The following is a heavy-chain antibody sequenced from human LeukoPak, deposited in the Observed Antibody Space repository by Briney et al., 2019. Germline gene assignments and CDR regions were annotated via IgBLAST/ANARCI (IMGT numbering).Heavy chain of an antibody. D-gene: IGHD3-22*01. CDR2: INHSGST. Sequence: SETLSLTCAVYGGSFSGYYWSWIRQPPGKGLEWIGEINHSGSTNYNPSLKSRVTISVDTSKNQFSLKLSSVTAADTAVYYCARGRSGYDSSDYWGQGTLVTVSS. CDR1: GGSFSGYY. CDR3: ARGRSGYDSSDY. V-gene: IGHV4-34*01. J-gene: IGHJ4*02.